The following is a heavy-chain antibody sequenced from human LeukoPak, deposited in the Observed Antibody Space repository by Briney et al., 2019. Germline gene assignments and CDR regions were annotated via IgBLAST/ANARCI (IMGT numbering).Heavy chain of an antibody. Sequence: SQTLSLTCAVSGGSISSGGYSWSWIRPPPGKGLEWIGYIYYSGSTYYNPSLKSRVTISVDTSKNQFSLKLSSVTAADTAVYYCAGYSYGSYWFDPWGQGTLVTVSS. J-gene: IGHJ5*02. CDR1: GGSISSGGYS. V-gene: IGHV4-30-4*07. D-gene: IGHD5-18*01. CDR2: IYYSGST. CDR3: AGYSYGSYWFDP.